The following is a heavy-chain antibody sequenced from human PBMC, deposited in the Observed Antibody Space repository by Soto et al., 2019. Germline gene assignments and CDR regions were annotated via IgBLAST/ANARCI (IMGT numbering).Heavy chain of an antibody. J-gene: IGHJ6*02. CDR2: IIPLFGTT. CDR3: AAELGFGKLSDV. V-gene: IGHV1-69*01. Sequence: QVQVVQSGVEVRRPGSSVKVSCKASGDTFKNCVISWVRQAPGQGLEWMGGIIPLFGTTDFAQRFQGRLPITTDESTTTAYMELSRLRSEDTATYYCAAELGFGKLSDVWGQGTTVIVSS. D-gene: IGHD3-10*01. CDR1: GDTFKNCV.